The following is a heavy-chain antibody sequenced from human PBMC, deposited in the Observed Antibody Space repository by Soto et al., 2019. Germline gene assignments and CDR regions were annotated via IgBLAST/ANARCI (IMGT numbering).Heavy chain of an antibody. CDR3: ARDRLMATAGTARHYFGLDV. D-gene: IGHD5-18*01. V-gene: IGHV4-31*03. CDR1: GGSIRSGGYY. Sequence: PSETLSLTCTVSGGSIRSGGYYWSWVRQNPRRGLEWIGNIYYSGNTYYNPSPKSRLTISVDTSKNQFSLNLSSVTAADTAVYYCARDRLMATAGTARHYFGLDVWGQGTTVTVSS. J-gene: IGHJ6*02. CDR2: IYYSGNT.